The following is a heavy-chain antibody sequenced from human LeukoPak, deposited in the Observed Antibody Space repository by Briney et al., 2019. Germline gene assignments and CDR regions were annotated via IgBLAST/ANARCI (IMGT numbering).Heavy chain of an antibody. Sequence: PGPSRRLSCAGSGFTFSRYAMSWVRQAPGKGLEWVSAISGSGGSTYYADSVKGRFTISRDNSKNTLYLQMNSLRAEDTAVYYCAKRAVAGAYFDYWGQGTLVTVSS. J-gene: IGHJ4*02. D-gene: IGHD6-19*01. V-gene: IGHV3-23*01. CDR2: ISGSGGST. CDR3: AKRAVAGAYFDY. CDR1: GFTFSRYA.